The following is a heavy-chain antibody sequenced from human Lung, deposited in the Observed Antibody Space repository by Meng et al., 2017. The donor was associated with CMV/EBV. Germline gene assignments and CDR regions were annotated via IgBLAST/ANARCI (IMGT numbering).Heavy chain of an antibody. CDR3: ARATYYDFWSGYPYFDY. D-gene: IGHD3-3*01. Sequence: SETXSLXCAVYGGSFSGYYWSWIRQPPGKGLEWIGEINHSGSTNYNPSLKSRVTISVDTSKNQFSLKLSSVTAADTAVYYCARATYYDFWSGYPYFDYWGQGTLVTVSS. J-gene: IGHJ4*02. V-gene: IGHV4-34*01. CDR2: INHSGST. CDR1: GGSFSGYY.